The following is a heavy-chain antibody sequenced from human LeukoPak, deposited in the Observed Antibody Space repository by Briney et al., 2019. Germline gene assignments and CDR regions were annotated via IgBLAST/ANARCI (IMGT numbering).Heavy chain of an antibody. J-gene: IGHJ3*02. V-gene: IGHV3-53*01. CDR3: AREAGDDSSGFSAFDI. Sequence: QSGGSLRLSCAASGFTVSSNYMSWVRQAPGKGLEWVSVIYSGGSTYYADSVKGRFTISRDNSKNTLYLQMNSLRAEDTAVYYCAREAGDDSSGFSAFDIWGQGTMVTVSS. CDR1: GFTVSSNY. CDR2: IYSGGST. D-gene: IGHD3-22*01.